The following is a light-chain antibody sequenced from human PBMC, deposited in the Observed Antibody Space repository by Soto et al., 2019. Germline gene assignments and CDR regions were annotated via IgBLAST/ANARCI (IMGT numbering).Light chain of an antibody. CDR2: GAS. Sequence: EIVLTQSPGTLSLSPGERATLSCRASQSVSSSYLAWYQQKPGQAPRPLIYGASSRATGIPDRFSGSGSGTDSTLTISSLEPEDFAVYYCQQRSNWPPITFGLGTRLEIK. J-gene: IGKJ5*01. V-gene: IGKV3D-20*02. CDR1: QSVSSSY. CDR3: QQRSNWPPIT.